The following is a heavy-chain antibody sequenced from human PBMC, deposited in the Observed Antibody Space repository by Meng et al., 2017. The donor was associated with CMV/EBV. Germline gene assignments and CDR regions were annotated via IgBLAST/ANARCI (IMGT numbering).Heavy chain of an antibody. J-gene: IGHJ4*02. CDR2: ISYDGSNK. Sequence: GGSLRLSCAASGFTFSSYAIHWVRQAPGKGLEWVAVISYDGSNKYYADSVKGRFTISRDNSKNTLYLQMNSLRAEDTAVYYCARDSGRPLTYYYDSSGYYTFDYWGQGTLVTVSS. V-gene: IGHV3-30-3*01. D-gene: IGHD3-22*01. CDR3: ARDSGRPLTYYYDSSGYYTFDY. CDR1: GFTFSSYA.